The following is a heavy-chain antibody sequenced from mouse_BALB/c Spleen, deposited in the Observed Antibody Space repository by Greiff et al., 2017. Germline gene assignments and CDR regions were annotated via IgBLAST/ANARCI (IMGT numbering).Heavy chain of an antibody. CDR2: IYPGDGDT. CDR3: ARLDGNHAMDY. Sequence: QVQLQQSGAELVRPGSSVKISCKASGYAFSSYWMNWVKQRPGQGLEWIGQIYPGDGDTNYNGKFKGKATLTADKSSSTAYMQLSSLTSEDSAVYFWARLDGNHAMDYWGQGTSVTVSS. V-gene: IGHV1-80*01. CDR1: GYAFSSYW. J-gene: IGHJ4*01. D-gene: IGHD2-1*01.